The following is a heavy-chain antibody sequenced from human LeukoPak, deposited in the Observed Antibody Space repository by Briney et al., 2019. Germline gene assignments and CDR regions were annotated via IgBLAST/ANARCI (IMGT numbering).Heavy chain of an antibody. CDR3: ARHSRHRYYYDSSGYLMAFFDY. CDR1: GGSFSGYY. J-gene: IGHJ4*02. CDR2: INHSGST. D-gene: IGHD3-22*01. Sequence: SETLSLTCAVYGGSFSGYYWSRIRQRPRKGLEWIGEINHSGSTNYNPSLKSRVTISVDTSKNQFSLKLSSVTAADTAVYYCARHSRHRYYYDSSGYLMAFFDYWGQGTLVTVSS. V-gene: IGHV4-34*01.